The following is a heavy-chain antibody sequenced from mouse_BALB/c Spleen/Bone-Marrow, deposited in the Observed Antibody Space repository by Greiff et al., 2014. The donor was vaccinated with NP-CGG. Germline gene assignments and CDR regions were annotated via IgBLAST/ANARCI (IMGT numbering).Heavy chain of an antibody. V-gene: IGHV1-14*01. CDR3: AREGVDYFDY. J-gene: IGHJ2*01. CDR2: INPYNDGT. CDR1: GYTFTGYV. Sequence: VQLQQSGPELVKPGASVKMSCKASGYTFTGYVMHWVKQKPGQGLEWIGYINPYNDGTKYNEKLKGKATLTSDKSSSTAYMELSSLTSEDSAVYYCAREGVDYFDYWGQGTTLTVSS.